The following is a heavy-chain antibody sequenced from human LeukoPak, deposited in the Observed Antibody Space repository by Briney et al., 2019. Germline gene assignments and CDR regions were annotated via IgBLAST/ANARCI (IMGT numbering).Heavy chain of an antibody. J-gene: IGHJ4*02. CDR2: IYTTGTT. Sequence: PSETLSLTCTVSSGSIRSYYWGWVRQPAGKGLEWIGRIYTTGTTDYNPSLKTRLTISIDTSKNQFSLRLTSVIAADTAVYYCARQGYTASYYFLDYWSQGTLVTVSS. D-gene: IGHD1-26*01. CDR1: SGSIRSYY. V-gene: IGHV4-4*07. CDR3: ARQGYTASYYFLDY.